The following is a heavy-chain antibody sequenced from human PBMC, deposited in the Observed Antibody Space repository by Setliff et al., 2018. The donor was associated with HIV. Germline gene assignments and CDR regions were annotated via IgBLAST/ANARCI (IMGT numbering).Heavy chain of an antibody. CDR3: ARRADWFDL. V-gene: IGHV1-18*01. Sequence: ASVKVSCKASGYTFTSYGLSWVRQAPGQGLEWMGWISDYNSNTEYAQKLQGRVTMTKDTSTSTVYMELRSLRPDDTAVYFCARRADWFDLWGQGTLVTVSS. J-gene: IGHJ5*02. CDR1: GYTFTSYG. CDR2: ISDYNSNT.